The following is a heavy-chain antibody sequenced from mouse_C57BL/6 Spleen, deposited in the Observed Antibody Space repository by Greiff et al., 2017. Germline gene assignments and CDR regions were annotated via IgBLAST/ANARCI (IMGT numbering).Heavy chain of an antibody. D-gene: IGHD1-1*01. CDR3: ARSGTTVVAPFGC. J-gene: IGHJ2*01. V-gene: IGHV1-80*01. CDR1: GYAFSSYW. CDR2: IYPGDGDT. Sequence: QVQLQQSGAELVKPGASVKISCKASGYAFSSYWMNWVKQRPGKGLEWIGQIYPGDGDTNYNGKFKGKATLTADKSSSTAYMQLSSLTSEDAAVYFGARSGTTVVAPFGCWGQGATLTVSS.